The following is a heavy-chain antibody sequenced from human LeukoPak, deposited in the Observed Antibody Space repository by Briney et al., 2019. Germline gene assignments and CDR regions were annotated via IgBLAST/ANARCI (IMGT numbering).Heavy chain of an antibody. CDR3: ARDLEVATTD. Sequence: GGSLRLSCTASGFSFSDYYMSWIRQAPGKGLEWGSKISSSSSYKNYADSVKGRFTISRDNAKNSLYLQMNSLRAEDTAVYYCARDLEVATTDWGQGTLVTVSS. D-gene: IGHD5-12*01. CDR1: GFSFSDYY. J-gene: IGHJ4*02. V-gene: IGHV3-11*06. CDR2: ISSSSSYK.